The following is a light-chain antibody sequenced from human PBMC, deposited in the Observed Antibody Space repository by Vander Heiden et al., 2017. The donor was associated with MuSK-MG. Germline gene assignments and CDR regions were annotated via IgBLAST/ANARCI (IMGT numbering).Light chain of an antibody. CDR2: AAS. V-gene: IGKV1-39*01. CDR1: QSISSY. CDR3: QQNDSTPPYT. J-gene: IGKJ2*01. Sequence: DIQMTQSPSSLSASVGDRVTITCRASQSISSYLNWYQQKPGKAPKLLIYAASSLQSGVPSRFSGSGYGTDFTLIISSLQPEDFATYYCQQNDSTPPYTFGQGTKLELK.